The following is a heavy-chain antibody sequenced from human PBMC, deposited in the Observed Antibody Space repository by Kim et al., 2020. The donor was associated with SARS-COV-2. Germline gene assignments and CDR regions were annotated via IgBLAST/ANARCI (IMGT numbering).Heavy chain of an antibody. CDR2: IYYSGST. J-gene: IGHJ4*02. Sequence: SETLSLTCTVSGGSVSSGSYYWSWIRQPPGKGLEWIGYIYYSGSTNYNPSLKSRVTISVDTSKNQFSLKLSSVTAADTAVYYCARDSGINMVRGVIVGSGPWDYGGQGTLVTVSS. V-gene: IGHV4-61*01. CDR3: ARDSGINMVRGVIVGSGPWDY. D-gene: IGHD3-10*01. CDR1: GGSVSSGSYY.